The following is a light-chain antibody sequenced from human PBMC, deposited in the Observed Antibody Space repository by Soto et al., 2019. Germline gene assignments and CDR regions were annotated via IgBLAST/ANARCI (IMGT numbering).Light chain of an antibody. CDR2: EVS. CDR1: SREVQRHNH. V-gene: IGLV2-8*01. Sequence: QSVLTQPPSATGPPGPPVALPCPPTSREVQRHNHVPRYHQHPGKAPKLMIYEVSRRPSGVPDRFSGSKSGNTACLTGSGLQAEEEADYYCSSCAGGNNLGFGTRSEVTVL. J-gene: IGLJ1*01. CDR3: SSCAGGNNLG.